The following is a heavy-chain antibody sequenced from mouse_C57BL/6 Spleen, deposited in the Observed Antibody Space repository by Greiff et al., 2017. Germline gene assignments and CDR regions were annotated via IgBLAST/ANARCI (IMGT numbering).Heavy chain of an antibody. D-gene: IGHD2-4*01. CDR2: INPNNGGT. Sequence: VQLQQSGPELVKPGASVKISCKASGYTFTDYYMNWVKQSHGKSLEWIGDINPNNGGTSYNQKFKGKATLTVDKSSSTAYMELRSLTSEDSAVYYCARKEAYYDYDRFYAMDYWGQGTSVTVSS. J-gene: IGHJ4*01. V-gene: IGHV1-26*01. CDR3: ARKEAYYDYDRFYAMDY. CDR1: GYTFTDYY.